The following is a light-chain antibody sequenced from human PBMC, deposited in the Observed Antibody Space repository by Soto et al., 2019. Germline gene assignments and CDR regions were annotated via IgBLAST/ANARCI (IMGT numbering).Light chain of an antibody. CDR1: SSDVGGHNY. CDR2: EVS. Sequence: QSALTQPASVSGSPGQSITISCTGTSSDVGGHNYVSWYQQHPGKAPKLMIYEVSNRPSGVSNRFSGSKSGYTASLTISGLQAEDEADYYCSSYTSSSALVLFGGGTKLTVL. CDR3: SSYTSSSALVL. V-gene: IGLV2-14*01. J-gene: IGLJ2*01.